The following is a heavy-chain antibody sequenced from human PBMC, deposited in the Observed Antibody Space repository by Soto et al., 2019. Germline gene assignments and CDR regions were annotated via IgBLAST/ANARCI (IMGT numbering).Heavy chain of an antibody. J-gene: IGHJ4*02. CDR3: GRDGVNCLDG. CDR2: IKQDGSEK. CDR1: GFTFSSYW. V-gene: IGHV3-7*03. D-gene: IGHD2-21*01. Sequence: GVSPSLSCAASGFTFSSYWMSWVRQAPGKGMEWVANIKQDGSEKYYVDSVKGRFTISRDNAKNSLYLQMNSLRAEDTAVYYCGRDGVNCLDGCGKGTLGT.